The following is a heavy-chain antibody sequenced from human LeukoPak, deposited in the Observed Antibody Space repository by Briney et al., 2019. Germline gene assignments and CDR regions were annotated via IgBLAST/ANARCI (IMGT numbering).Heavy chain of an antibody. CDR2: INPYSGGT. J-gene: IGHJ6*03. CDR3: AGDGYNYYYYYYMDV. V-gene: IGHV1-2*02. CDR1: GYTFTGYY. D-gene: IGHD5-24*01. Sequence: ASVTVSCKASGYTFTGYYLHWVRQPPAQGLEWVGWINPYSGGTNYAQKFQGRVIITRDTYISTPSMDPSRLRSDDTPVFYFAGDGYNYYYYYYMDVWGKGSTDT.